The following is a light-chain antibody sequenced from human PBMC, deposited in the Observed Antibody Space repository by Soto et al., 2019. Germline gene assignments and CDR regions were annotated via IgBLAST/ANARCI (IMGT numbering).Light chain of an antibody. CDR1: QSVSSS. CDR3: QQYNNWPPIT. Sequence: EIVMTQSPATLSVSPGERATLSCRASQSVSSSLAWYQQKPGQAPRLLIYGASTRATGIPARFSGSGSGTEFTLTISSLQPEDSAVYYCQQYNNWPPITFGQGTRLEIK. J-gene: IGKJ5*01. V-gene: IGKV3D-15*01. CDR2: GAS.